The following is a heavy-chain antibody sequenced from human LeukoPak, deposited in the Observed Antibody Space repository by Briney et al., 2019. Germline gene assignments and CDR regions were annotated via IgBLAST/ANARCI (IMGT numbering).Heavy chain of an antibody. CDR3: ARDTDFYGSGRHGYFDH. CDR1: GLTISNNF. J-gene: IGHJ1*01. D-gene: IGHD3-10*01. Sequence: GGSLRLSYAASGLTISNNFMGWVRQAPGKGLEWVSLIYSGGSTYSADSVKGRFTISRDNSKNTLHLQMNSLRAEDTAVYYCARDTDFYGSGRHGYFDHWGQGTLVTVSS. V-gene: IGHV3-66*01. CDR2: IYSGGST.